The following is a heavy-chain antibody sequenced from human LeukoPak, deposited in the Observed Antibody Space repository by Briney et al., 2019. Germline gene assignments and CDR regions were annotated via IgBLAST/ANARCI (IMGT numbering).Heavy chain of an antibody. CDR3: ARDGFDDILTTGSIDY. D-gene: IGHD3-9*01. Sequence: ASVKVSCKASGYTFTSYYMHWVRQAPGQGLEWMGIINPSGGSTSYAQKFQGRVTMTRDTSTSTVYMELSSLRSEDTAVCYCARDGFDDILTTGSIDYWAREPWSPSPQ. J-gene: IGHJ4*02. CDR2: INPSGGST. V-gene: IGHV1-46*01. CDR1: GYTFTSYY.